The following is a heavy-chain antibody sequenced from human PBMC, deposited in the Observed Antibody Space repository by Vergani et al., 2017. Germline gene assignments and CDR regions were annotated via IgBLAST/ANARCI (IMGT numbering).Heavy chain of an antibody. CDR1: GFTFSSYG. J-gene: IGHJ5*02. CDR2: ISYDGSNK. V-gene: IGHV3-30*03. D-gene: IGHD6-13*01. CDR3: ARVPGPGSSSWYWFDP. Sequence: QVQLVESGGGVVQPGRSLRLSCAASGFTFSSYGMHWVRQAPGKGLEWVAVISYDGSNKYYADSVKGRFTISRDNSKNTLYLQMNSLRAEDTAVYYCARVPGPGSSSWYWFDPWGQGTLVTVSS.